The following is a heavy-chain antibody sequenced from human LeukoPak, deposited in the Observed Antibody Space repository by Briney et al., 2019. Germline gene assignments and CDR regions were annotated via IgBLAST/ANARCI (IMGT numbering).Heavy chain of an antibody. CDR1: GYTFTGYY. CDR3: ARDLLTLGYCSGGSCYSGDY. CDR2: ISAYNGNT. J-gene: IGHJ4*02. D-gene: IGHD2-15*01. Sequence: ASVKVSCKASGYTFTGYYMHWVRQAPGQGLEWMGWISAYNGNTNYAQKLQGRVTMTTDTSTSTAYMELRSLRSDDTAVYYCARDLLTLGYCSGGSCYSGDYWGQGTLVTVSS. V-gene: IGHV1-18*04.